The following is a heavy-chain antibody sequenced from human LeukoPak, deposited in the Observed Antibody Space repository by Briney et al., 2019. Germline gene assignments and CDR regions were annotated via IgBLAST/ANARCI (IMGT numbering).Heavy chain of an antibody. Sequence: ASVTVSCKASGGTFSIYAISWVRQAPGQGLEWMGGIIPIFGTANYAQKFQGRVTITADESTSTAYMELSSLRSDDTAVYYCARDQEYYYDSSGYYWGAFDIWGQGTMVTVSS. CDR1: GGTFSIYA. J-gene: IGHJ3*02. CDR2: IIPIFGTA. D-gene: IGHD3-22*01. CDR3: ARDQEYYYDSSGYYWGAFDI. V-gene: IGHV1-69*13.